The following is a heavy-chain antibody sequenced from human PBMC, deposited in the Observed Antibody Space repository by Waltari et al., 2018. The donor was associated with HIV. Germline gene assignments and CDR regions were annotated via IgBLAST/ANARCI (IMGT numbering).Heavy chain of an antibody. CDR3: ARDSRSGSYYMVAGNFDY. CDR2: INPSGGST. V-gene: IGHV1-46*01. D-gene: IGHD3-10*01. Sequence: QVQLVQSGAEVKKPGASVKVSCKASGYTFTSYYMHWVRQAPGQGLEWMGIINPSGGSTSYAQKFQGRVTMTRDTSTSTVYMELSSLRSEDTAVYYCARDSRSGSYYMVAGNFDYWGQGTLVTVSS. J-gene: IGHJ4*02. CDR1: GYTFTSYY.